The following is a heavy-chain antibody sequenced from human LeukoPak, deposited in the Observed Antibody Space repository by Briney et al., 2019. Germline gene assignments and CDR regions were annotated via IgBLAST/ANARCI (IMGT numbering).Heavy chain of an antibody. Sequence: ASVTVFCKASGYTFTGYYMHWVRQAPGQGIGWVGWINPYSGGTNYAQKFQGRVTMTRDTSISTAYMELSRLRSDDTAVYYGARGYSNSWYGDYFDYWGQGTLVTVSS. CDR2: INPYSGGT. CDR3: ARGYSNSWYGDYFDY. V-gene: IGHV1-2*02. D-gene: IGHD6-13*01. J-gene: IGHJ4*02. CDR1: GYTFTGYY.